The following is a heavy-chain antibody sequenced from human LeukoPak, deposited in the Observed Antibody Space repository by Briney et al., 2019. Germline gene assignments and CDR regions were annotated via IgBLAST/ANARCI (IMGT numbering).Heavy chain of an antibody. CDR2: ISGSGGST. CDR1: GFTFSSYA. D-gene: IGHD2-2*01. CDR3: AGDCSSTSCSGPNIHHSF. J-gene: IGHJ4*02. Sequence: GSLRLSCAAPGFTFSSYAMSWVRQAPGKGLEWVSAISGSGGSTYYADSVKGRFTISRDNSKNTLYLQMNSLRAEDTAVYYCAGDCSSTSCSGPNIHHSFWGRRTLVTVSS. V-gene: IGHV3-23*01.